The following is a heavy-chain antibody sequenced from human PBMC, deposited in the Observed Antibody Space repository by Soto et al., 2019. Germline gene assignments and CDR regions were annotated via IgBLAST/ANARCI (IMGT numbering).Heavy chain of an antibody. V-gene: IGHV6-1*01. J-gene: IGHJ5*01. Sequence: PTLSLTCAISGDSVSSKSAAWNWIRQSPSRGLEWLGRTYYRSKWSTDYAVSVKSRITINPDTSKNQFSLQLNSVTPEDTAVYYCTRALSGSYDSWGQGTLVTVSS. CDR2: TYYRSKWST. CDR1: GDSVSSKSAA. D-gene: IGHD1-26*01. CDR3: TRALSGSYDS.